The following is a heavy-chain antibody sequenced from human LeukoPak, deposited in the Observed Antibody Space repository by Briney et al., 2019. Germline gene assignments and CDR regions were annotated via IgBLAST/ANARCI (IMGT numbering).Heavy chain of an antibody. Sequence: PGRSLRLSCTASGFSFSSYAMLWVRQAPGKGLEWVTLISNDGYDKYYADSAKGRFTISRDNSKNTLYLQMNSLRAEDTAVYYCGRDVTNYDFWSAYYAGDGFDVWGQGTMVTVSS. CDR3: GRDVTNYDFWSAYYAGDGFDV. CDR2: ISNDGYDK. CDR1: GFSFSSYA. J-gene: IGHJ3*01. V-gene: IGHV3-30-3*01. D-gene: IGHD3-3*01.